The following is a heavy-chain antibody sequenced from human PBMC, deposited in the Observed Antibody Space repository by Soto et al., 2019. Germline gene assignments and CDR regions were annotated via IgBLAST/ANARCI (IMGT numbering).Heavy chain of an antibody. J-gene: IGHJ4*02. Sequence: PGGSLRLSCAASGFTFSSYEMNWVRQAPGKGLEWVSYISSTGSIIYYADSVKGRFTISRDNAKNSLFLQMNSLRAEDTAVYYCARAYSSGYYFRNNWGQGTLVTVSS. V-gene: IGHV3-48*03. CDR2: ISSTGSII. CDR1: GFTFSSYE. CDR3: ARAYSSGYYFRNN. D-gene: IGHD3-22*01.